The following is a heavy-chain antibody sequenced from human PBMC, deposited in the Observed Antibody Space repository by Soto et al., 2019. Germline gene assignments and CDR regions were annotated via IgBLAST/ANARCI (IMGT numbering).Heavy chain of an antibody. D-gene: IGHD6-6*01. CDR2: IWYDGSNK. J-gene: IGHJ4*02. V-gene: IGHV3-33*01. CDR1: GFTFSSYG. CDR3: ARDSSGYFDY. Sequence: QVQLVESGGGVVQPGRSLRLSCAASGFTFSSYGMHWVRQAPGKGLEWVAVIWYDGSNKYYADSVKGRFTISRNNSKNTLYLQMNSLRAEDTAVYYCARDSSGYFDYWGQGTLVTVSS.